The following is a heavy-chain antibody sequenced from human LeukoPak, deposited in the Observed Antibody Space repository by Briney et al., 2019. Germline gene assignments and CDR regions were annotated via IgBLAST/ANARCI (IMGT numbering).Heavy chain of an antibody. CDR2: IYPGDSDT. CDR3: ATWAPASSGSYRGVGFDI. Sequence: GESLKISCKGSGYSFASHWIGWVRQMPGKGLEWMGIIYPGDSDTRYSPSFQGQVTISADKSISTAYLQWSSLKASDTAMYYCATWAPASSGSYRGVGFDIWGQGTMVTVSS. J-gene: IGHJ3*02. D-gene: IGHD1-26*01. V-gene: IGHV5-51*01. CDR1: GYSFASHW.